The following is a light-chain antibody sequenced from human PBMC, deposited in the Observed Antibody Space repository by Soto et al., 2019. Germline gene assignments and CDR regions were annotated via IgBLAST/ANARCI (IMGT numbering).Light chain of an antibody. Sequence: EIVMTQSPATLSVSPGERVTLSCRASQSVSNNLAWYQQKPGQAPRLLIYGATATATAIAARFSGSGSGTEFTLTISSLQSEDFAVYYCQQHNDWPLTFGGGTKVEIK. CDR2: GAT. V-gene: IGKV3-15*01. CDR3: QQHNDWPLT. CDR1: QSVSNN. J-gene: IGKJ4*01.